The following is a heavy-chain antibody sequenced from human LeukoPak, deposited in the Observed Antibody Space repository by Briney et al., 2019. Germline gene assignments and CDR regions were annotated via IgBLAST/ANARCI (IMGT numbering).Heavy chain of an antibody. V-gene: IGHV1-69*13. J-gene: IGHJ4*02. CDR2: IIPIFGTA. D-gene: IGHD6-6*01. Sequence: ASVKVSCKASGGTFSSYAISWVRQAPGQGLEWMGGIIPIFGTANYAQKFQGRVTITADESTSTAYMELSSLRSEDTAVYYCASAPKYSSSSPFDYWGQRTLVTVSS. CDR3: ASAPKYSSSSPFDY. CDR1: GGTFSSYA.